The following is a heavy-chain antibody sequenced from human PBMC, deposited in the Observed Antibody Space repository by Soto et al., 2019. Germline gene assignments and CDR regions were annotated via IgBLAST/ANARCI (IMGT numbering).Heavy chain of an antibody. J-gene: IGHJ6*02. CDR3: ARQWDLSGYYYGMDF. Sequence: QVQLVQSVAEVKKHGASLKVSCKASGYTFTSYDSNWVRQTTGQGLEWMGSMSPNSGNTGYAQKFQGRVTMTKDTSISSVYMELSSLRSEDTAVYYCARQWDLSGYYYGMDFCGQGTTVTFSS. D-gene: IGHD1-26*01. CDR1: GYTFTSYD. CDR2: MSPNSGNT. V-gene: IGHV1-8*01.